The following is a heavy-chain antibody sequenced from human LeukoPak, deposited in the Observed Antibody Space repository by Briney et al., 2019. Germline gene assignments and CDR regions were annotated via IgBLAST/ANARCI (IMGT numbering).Heavy chain of an antibody. CDR3: ARDSPFRFGELLYPLDY. CDR1: GYTFTGYY. CDR2: INPNSGGT. J-gene: IGHJ4*02. Sequence: GASVKVSCKASGYTFTGYYMHWVRQAPGQGLEWMGWINPNSGGTNYAQKFRGRVTMTWDTSISTAYMELSRLRSDDTAVYYCARDSPFRFGELLYPLDYWGQGTLVTVPS. D-gene: IGHD3-10*01. V-gene: IGHV1-2*02.